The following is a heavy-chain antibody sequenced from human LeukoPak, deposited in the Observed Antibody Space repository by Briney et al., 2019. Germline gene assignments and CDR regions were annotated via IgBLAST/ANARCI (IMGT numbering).Heavy chain of an antibody. CDR1: GGSISDYY. CDR2: IYNSVST. CDR3: ARGDEYGDDYSSFPDWYFDF. J-gene: IGHJ2*01. Sequence: SETLSLTCNVSGGSISDYYWSWIRQPPGKGLEWIGFIYNSVSTNYNPSLRSRLTISADTSKNQLSLKLSSVTAADTAVYYCARGDEYGDDYSSFPDWYFDFWGRGTLVTISS. D-gene: IGHD2-21*01. V-gene: IGHV4-59*01.